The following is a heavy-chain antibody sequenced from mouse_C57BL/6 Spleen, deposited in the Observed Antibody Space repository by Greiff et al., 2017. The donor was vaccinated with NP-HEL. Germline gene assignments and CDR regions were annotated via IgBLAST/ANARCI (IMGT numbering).Heavy chain of an antibody. CDR3: AKRVYGGSSYFDY. CDR2: ISSGSSTI. J-gene: IGHJ2*01. V-gene: IGHV5-17*01. CDR1: GFTFSDYG. Sequence: EVQGVESGGGLVKPGGSLKLSCAASGFTFSDYGMHWVRQAPEKRLEWVAYISSGSSTIYYADTVKGRFTISRDNAKNTLFLQMTSLRSEDTAMYYCAKRVYGGSSYFDYWGQGTTLTVSS. D-gene: IGHD1-1*01.